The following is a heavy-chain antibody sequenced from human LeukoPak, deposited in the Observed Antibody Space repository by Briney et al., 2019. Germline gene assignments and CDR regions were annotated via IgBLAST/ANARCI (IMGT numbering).Heavy chain of an antibody. D-gene: IGHD5-12*01. Sequence: ASVKVSCKASGYTFTSYYIHWVRQAPGQGLEWMGIINPSGGSTNYAQQFQGRVTMTRDTSTSTVYMELSSLRSDDTAVYYCARDQILRFYSIVATSWFDPWGQGTLVTVSS. V-gene: IGHV1-46*01. CDR3: ARDQILRFYSIVATSWFDP. CDR2: INPSGGST. CDR1: GYTFTSYY. J-gene: IGHJ5*02.